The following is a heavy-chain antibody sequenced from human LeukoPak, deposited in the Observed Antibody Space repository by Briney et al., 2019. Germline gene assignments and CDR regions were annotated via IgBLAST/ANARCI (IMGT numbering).Heavy chain of an antibody. CDR3: ASLRRGYSYGYWFDP. Sequence: ASVNVSCKASGYTFTSYGISWVRQAPGQGLEWMGWISAYNGNTNYAQKLQGRVTMTTDTSTSTAYMELRSLRSDDTAVYYCASLRRGYSYGYWFDPWGQGTLVTVSS. CDR1: GYTFTSYG. J-gene: IGHJ5*02. CDR2: ISAYNGNT. D-gene: IGHD5-18*01. V-gene: IGHV1-18*01.